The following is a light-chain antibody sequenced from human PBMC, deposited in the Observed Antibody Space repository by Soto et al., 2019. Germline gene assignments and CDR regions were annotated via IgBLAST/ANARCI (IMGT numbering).Light chain of an antibody. CDR1: QSIRTW. J-gene: IGKJ1*01. Sequence: DIKMTQSPSTLSASVGDRVTITCRASQSIRTWLAWYQQKPGKAPKLLIYDASSLERGVPSRFSGSGSGTDFTLTISSLQPDDFATYYCQQYISYRTFGQGTKVEVK. CDR2: DAS. V-gene: IGKV1-5*01. CDR3: QQYISYRT.